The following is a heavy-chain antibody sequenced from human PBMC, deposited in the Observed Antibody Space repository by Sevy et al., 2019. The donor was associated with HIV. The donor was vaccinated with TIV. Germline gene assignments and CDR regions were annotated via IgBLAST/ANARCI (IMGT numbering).Heavy chain of an antibody. J-gene: IGHJ6*02. V-gene: IGHV3-30*18. D-gene: IGHD5-12*01. CDR3: AKPRGNSDYHSSFYYYYGMDV. CDR1: GYTVSRYD. CDR2: ISYDGSNK. Sequence: GGSLRLSCAASGYTVSRYDMHWVRQAPGKGLEWVAVISYDGSNKYYAGSVKGRFTISRDNSKNTLYLQMNSLRGEDTAVYYCAKPRGNSDYHSSFYYYYGMDVWGQGTTVTVSS.